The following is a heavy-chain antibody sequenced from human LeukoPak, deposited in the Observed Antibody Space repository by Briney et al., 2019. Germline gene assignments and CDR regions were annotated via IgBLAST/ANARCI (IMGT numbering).Heavy chain of an antibody. V-gene: IGHV4-34*01. CDR3: AREISGTYYNPLGYMDV. J-gene: IGHJ6*03. Sequence: SETLSLTCAVYGGSFSDYFWGWIRQPPGKGLEWIGEINHSGRTYYNPSLKSRVTISVDTSKNQFSLNLSSVTAADTAVYYCAREISGTYYNPLGYMDVWGKGTTVTVSS. D-gene: IGHD3-10*01. CDR2: INHSGRT. CDR1: GGSFSDYF.